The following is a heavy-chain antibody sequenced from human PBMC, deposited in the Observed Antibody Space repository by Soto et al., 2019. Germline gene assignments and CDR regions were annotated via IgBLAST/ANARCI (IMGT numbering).Heavy chain of an antibody. CDR2: INQNGGAM. D-gene: IGHD1-1*01. CDR3: ARVWNDGRFDY. Sequence: GGSLRLSCSAPGLTFSNYWMTWVRQAQGKGLEWVASINQNGGAMHYVDSVKGRFTVSRDNAKNSLYLQVNSLRAEDTAVFYCARVWNDGRFDYWGQGTLVTVSS. V-gene: IGHV3-7*01. CDR1: GLTFSNYW. J-gene: IGHJ4*02.